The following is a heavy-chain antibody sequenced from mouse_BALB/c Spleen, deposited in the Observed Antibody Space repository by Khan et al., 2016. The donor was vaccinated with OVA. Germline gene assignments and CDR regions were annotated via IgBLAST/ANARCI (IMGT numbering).Heavy chain of an antibody. CDR2: INPYNGGT. Sequence: EVQLQESGPELVKPGASVKLSCKASGYTFTNYVLHWVKQKPGQGLEWIGYINPYNGGTKYYEKFKGKATLASDKSSITAYIDLSSLTSEDSAVYYCARGIWESYYFDYWGQGTTLTLSS. J-gene: IGHJ2*01. CDR1: GYTFTNYV. CDR3: ARGIWESYYFDY. V-gene: IGHV1S136*01. D-gene: IGHD4-1*01.